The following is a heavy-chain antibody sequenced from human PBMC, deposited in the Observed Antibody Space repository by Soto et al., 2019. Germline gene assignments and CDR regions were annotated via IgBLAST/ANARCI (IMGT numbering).Heavy chain of an antibody. J-gene: IGHJ5*02. Sequence: GGSLRLSCAASGFTFSSYAMSWVRQAPGKGREWVSAISGSGGSTYYADSVKGRFTISRDNSKNTLYLQMNSLRAEDTGVYYWAKCGYSPGWFDPWGQGTLVTVSS. D-gene: IGHD5-12*01. CDR1: GFTFSSYA. V-gene: IGHV3-23*01. CDR2: ISGSGGST. CDR3: AKCGYSPGWFDP.